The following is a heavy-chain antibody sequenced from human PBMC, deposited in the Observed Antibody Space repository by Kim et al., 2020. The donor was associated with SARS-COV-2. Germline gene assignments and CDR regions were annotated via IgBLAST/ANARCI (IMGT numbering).Heavy chain of an antibody. J-gene: IGHJ4*02. V-gene: IGHV3-23*01. Sequence: ADSVKGRFSISRDNPQNTLYDEMNSLKTEDTAVYYCARVRWAVGSNTVDYWGQGTLVTVSS. D-gene: IGHD1-26*01. CDR3: ARVRWAVGSNTVDY.